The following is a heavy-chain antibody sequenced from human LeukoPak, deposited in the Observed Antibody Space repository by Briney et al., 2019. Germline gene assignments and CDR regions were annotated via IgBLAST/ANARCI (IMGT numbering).Heavy chain of an antibody. CDR2: ITSSGTTT. CDR3: ARVSPNTVTTLQYFDY. CDR1: GFTFSSYE. V-gene: IGHV3-48*03. J-gene: IGHJ4*02. D-gene: IGHD4-17*01. Sequence: GGSLRLSCAASGFTFSSYEMNWVRQAPGKGLEWLSYITSSGTTTHYADSVTGRFTISRDNAKNSLYLQMNSLRAEDTAVYYCARVSPNTVTTLQYFDYWGQGTLVTVSS.